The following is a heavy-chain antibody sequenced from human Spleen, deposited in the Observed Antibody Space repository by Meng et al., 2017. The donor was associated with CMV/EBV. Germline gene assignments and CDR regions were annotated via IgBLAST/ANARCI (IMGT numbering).Heavy chain of an antibody. CDR1: GFTFSSYS. J-gene: IGHJ3*02. V-gene: IGHV3-23*01. CDR2: ISGSGGST. Sequence: GGSLRLSCAASGFTFSSYSMSWVRQAPGKGLEWVSAISGSGGSTYYADSVKGRFTISRDNSKNTLYLQMNSLRAEDTAVYYCAKIITIFGGAFDIWGQGTMVTVSS. D-gene: IGHD3-3*01. CDR3: AKIITIFGGAFDI.